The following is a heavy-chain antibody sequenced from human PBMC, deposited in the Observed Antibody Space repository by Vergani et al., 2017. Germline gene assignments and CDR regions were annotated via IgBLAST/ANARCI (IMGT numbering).Heavy chain of an antibody. CDR2: IIPILGIA. D-gene: IGHD3-10*01. Sequence: QVQLVQSGAEVKKPGASVKVSCKASGGTFSSYTISWVRQAPGQGLEWMGRIIPILGIANYAQKFQGRVTITADKSTSTAYMELSSLGSEDSAVYYCARESGGXFDPWGQGTLVTVSS. J-gene: IGHJ5*02. V-gene: IGHV1-69*04. CDR3: ARESGGXFDP. CDR1: GGTFSSYT.